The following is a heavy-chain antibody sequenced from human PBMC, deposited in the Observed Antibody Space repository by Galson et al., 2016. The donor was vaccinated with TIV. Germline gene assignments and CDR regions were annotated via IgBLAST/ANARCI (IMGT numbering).Heavy chain of an antibody. J-gene: IGHJ4*02. Sequence: SVKVSCKASGYIFNNFSVSWVRQAPGQGLEWMAWISVYNGNTNYAQSLQGRVTLTTDTSTSTAYMELRSLRSDDTAVYYCARDTPSLLAAATMDYWGQGTLDTVSS. CDR3: ARDTPSLLAAATMDY. V-gene: IGHV1-18*01. D-gene: IGHD6-25*01. CDR1: GYIFNNFS. CDR2: ISVYNGNT.